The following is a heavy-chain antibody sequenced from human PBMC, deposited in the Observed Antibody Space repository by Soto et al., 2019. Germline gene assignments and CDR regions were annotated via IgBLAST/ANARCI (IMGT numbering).Heavy chain of an antibody. Sequence: ASVKVSCKASGYTFTVYYVHCVGEAPGQGLEWMGWINPETGGTSYAQKFQGRVTLSRDTSINTAYLELSRLRFDDAAVYFCARERYQVISDGMDVWGQGTTVTVSS. CDR3: ARERYQVISDGMDV. J-gene: IGHJ6*02. V-gene: IGHV1-2*02. CDR1: GYTFTVYY. D-gene: IGHD2-2*01. CDR2: INPETGGT.